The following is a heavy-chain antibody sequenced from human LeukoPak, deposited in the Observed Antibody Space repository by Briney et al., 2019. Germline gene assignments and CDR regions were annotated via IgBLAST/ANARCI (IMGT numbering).Heavy chain of an antibody. CDR1: GFTFSNAW. D-gene: IGHD3-22*01. CDR2: IKSKTDGGTT. Sequence: PGGSLRLSCAASGFTFSNAWMSWVRQAPGKGLEWVGRIKSKTDGGTTDYAAPVKGRFTISRDDSKNTLYLQMNSLKTEDTAVYYCTTDLTTRDTYYYDSSGYLPAYAFDIWGQGTMVTVSS. CDR3: TTDLTTRDTYYYDSSGYLPAYAFDI. J-gene: IGHJ3*02. V-gene: IGHV3-15*01.